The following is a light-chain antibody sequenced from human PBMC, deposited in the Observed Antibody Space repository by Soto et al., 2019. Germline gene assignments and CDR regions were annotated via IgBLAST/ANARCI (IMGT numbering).Light chain of an antibody. V-gene: IGLV2-8*01. Sequence: QSALTQPPSASGSPGQSLTISCTGTSTDVGNYNYVSWYQQHPGKAPKLMISDVNRRPSGVPDRFSGSKSGNTASLTVSELQAEDEADYYCSSYAGRNNWVFGGGTKVTVL. CDR2: DVN. J-gene: IGLJ2*01. CDR1: STDVGNYNY. CDR3: SSYAGRNNWV.